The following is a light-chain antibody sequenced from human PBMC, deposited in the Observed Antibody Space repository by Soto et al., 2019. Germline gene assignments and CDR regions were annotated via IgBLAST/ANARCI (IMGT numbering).Light chain of an antibody. CDR2: DKT. CDR3: QKFVNLPYT. CDR1: QDLTNY. V-gene: IGKV1-33*01. Sequence: DIQMTQSPPSLAASVGDTVTITCQASQDLTNYLNWYQQKPGEAPKLLIYDKTTLEEGLPSRCSGRGYATHFTVTIYGLQHEAAPIYHCQKFVNLPYTFCPGTKLAI. J-gene: IGKJ2*01.